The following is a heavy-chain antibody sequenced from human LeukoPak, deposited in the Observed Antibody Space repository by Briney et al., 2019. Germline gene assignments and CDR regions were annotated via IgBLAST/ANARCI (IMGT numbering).Heavy chain of an antibody. D-gene: IGHD2-15*01. J-gene: IGHJ5*02. Sequence: SETLSLTCAVYGGSFSGYYWSWIRQPPGKGLEWIGEINHSGSTNYNPSLKSRVTISVDTSKNQFSLKLSSVTAADTAVYYCARESWVAIDPWGQGTLVTVSS. V-gene: IGHV4-34*01. CDR2: INHSGST. CDR3: ARESWVAIDP. CDR1: GGSFSGYY.